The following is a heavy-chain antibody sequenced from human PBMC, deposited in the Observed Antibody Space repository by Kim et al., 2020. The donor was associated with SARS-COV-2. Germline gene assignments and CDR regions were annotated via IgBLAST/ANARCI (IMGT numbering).Heavy chain of an antibody. J-gene: IGHJ4*02. D-gene: IGHD4-17*01. CDR3: ARDDYGDYVPADY. Sequence: SQKFQGRVTITRDTAASTAYMELSRLRSEDTAVYYCARDDYGDYVPADYWGQGTLVTVSS. V-gene: IGHV1-3*01.